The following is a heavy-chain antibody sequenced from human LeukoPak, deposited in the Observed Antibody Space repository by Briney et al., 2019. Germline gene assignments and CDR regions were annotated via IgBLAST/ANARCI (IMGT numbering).Heavy chain of an antibody. V-gene: IGHV3-23*01. Sequence: GGSLRLSCAASGFTFSSYAMSWVRQAPGKGLEWVSDINGSGGSTYYADSVKGRFTISRDNSKNTLYLQMNSLRAEDTAVYYCQLQLGYFDYWGQGTLVTVSS. D-gene: IGHD1-1*01. CDR2: INGSGGST. CDR1: GFTFSSYA. CDR3: QLQLGYFDY. J-gene: IGHJ4*02.